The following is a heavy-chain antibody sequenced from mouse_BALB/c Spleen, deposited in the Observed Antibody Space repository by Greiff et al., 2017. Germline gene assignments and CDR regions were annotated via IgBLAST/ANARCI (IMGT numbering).Heavy chain of an antibody. CDR2: IDPENGDT. V-gene: IGHV14-4*02. Sequence: EEQLQQSGAELVRSGASVKLSCTASGFNIKDYYMHWVKQRPEQGLEWIGWIDPENGDTEYAPKFQGKATMTADTSSNTAYLQLSSLTSEDTAVYYCWGSGDYFDYWGQGTTLTVSS. CDR1: GFNIKDYY. J-gene: IGHJ2*01. CDR3: WGSGDYFDY.